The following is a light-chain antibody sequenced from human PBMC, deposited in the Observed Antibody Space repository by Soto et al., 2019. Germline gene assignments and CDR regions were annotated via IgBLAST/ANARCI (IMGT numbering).Light chain of an antibody. CDR2: GAS. J-gene: IGKJ4*01. CDR3: QQYNNWPPLT. CDR1: QSVSSN. Sequence: EIVMTQSPATLSVSPGERATLSCRASQSVSSNLAWYQQKPGQAPRLLIYGASTRATGIPARFSGSGSGTEFTLTISSLKYEDFAVYYRQQYNNWPPLTFGGGTKVEIK. V-gene: IGKV3-15*01.